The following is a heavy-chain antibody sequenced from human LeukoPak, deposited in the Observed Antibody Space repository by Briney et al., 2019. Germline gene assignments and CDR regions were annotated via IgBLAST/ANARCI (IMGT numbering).Heavy chain of an antibody. V-gene: IGHV3-7*02. CDR1: RFSFSRYW. Sequence: GGSLRLSCAASRFSFSRYWMTWVRQAPGKGLEWVANIKEDGSEKYYVDSVKGRFNVSRDNAKNSLYLQMNSLRAEDTAVYYCVSGGYTFAYWGQGTLVTVSS. CDR2: IKEDGSEK. D-gene: IGHD2/OR15-2a*01. CDR3: VSGGYTFAY. J-gene: IGHJ4*02.